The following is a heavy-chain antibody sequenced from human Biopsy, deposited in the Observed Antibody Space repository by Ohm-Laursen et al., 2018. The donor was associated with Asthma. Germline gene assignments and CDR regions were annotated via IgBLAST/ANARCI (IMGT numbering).Heavy chain of an antibody. CDR2: MYYGETT. V-gene: IGHV4-39*01. CDR1: GASITSSAYY. D-gene: IGHD2-2*01. CDR3: ARHDHRWDTYADF. J-gene: IGHJ4*02. Sequence: SDTLSLTCTVSGASITSSAYYWCGIRQPPGKGLEWIGSMYYGETTYYSPSLKSRVTISVNTSKNNFSLILSYWAAADTAVYYCARHDHRWDTYADFWGQGTLVTVSS.